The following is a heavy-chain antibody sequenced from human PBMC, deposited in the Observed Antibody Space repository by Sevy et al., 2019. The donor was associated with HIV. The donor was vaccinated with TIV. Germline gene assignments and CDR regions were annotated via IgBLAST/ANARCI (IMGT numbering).Heavy chain of an antibody. J-gene: IGHJ4*02. D-gene: IGHD3-3*01. CDR2: ISYDGSKK. V-gene: IGHV3-30*18. Sequence: GGSLRLSWAASGFTFSSYGMHGVRQAPGKGREGGAVISYDGSKKYYADSVKGRFTISRDNSKNTLYLQMNSLRAEDTAVYYCAKASPYLTIFGVVIGGYFDYWGQGTLVTVSS. CDR1: GFTFSSYG. CDR3: AKASPYLTIFGVVIGGYFDY.